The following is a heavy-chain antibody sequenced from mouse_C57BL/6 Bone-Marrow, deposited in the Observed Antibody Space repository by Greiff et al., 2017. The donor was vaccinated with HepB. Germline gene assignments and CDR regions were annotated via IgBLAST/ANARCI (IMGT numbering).Heavy chain of an antibody. CDR3: ALTGPYYFYY. CDR2: IAPSDSYT. J-gene: IGHJ2*01. Sequence: QVQLQQPGAELVRPGTSVKLSCKASGYTFTSYWMHWVKQRPGQGLEWIGVIAPSDSYTNYNQKFKGKATLTVDTSSSTAYMQLSSLTSEDSAVYYCALTGPYYFYYWGQGTTLTVSS. D-gene: IGHD4-1*01. CDR1: GYTFTSYW. V-gene: IGHV1-59*01.